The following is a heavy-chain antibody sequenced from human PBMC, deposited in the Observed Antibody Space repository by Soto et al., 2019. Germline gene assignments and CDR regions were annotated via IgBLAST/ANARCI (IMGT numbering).Heavy chain of an antibody. CDR2: IYTSGST. V-gene: IGHV4-4*07. CDR1: GGSISSYY. J-gene: IGHJ4*02. D-gene: IGHD2-2*01. CDR3: ARACSSNSCYDVFDY. Sequence: KTSETLSLTCTVSGGSISSYYWSWIRQPAGKGLEWIGRIYTSGSTNYNPSLKSRVTMSVDTSKNQFSLKLSSVTAADTAVYYCARACSSNSCYDVFDYCGQGTLVTVSS.